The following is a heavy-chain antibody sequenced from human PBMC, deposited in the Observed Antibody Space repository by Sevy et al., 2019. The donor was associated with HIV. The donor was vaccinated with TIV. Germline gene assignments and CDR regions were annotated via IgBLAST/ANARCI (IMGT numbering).Heavy chain of an antibody. D-gene: IGHD2-15*01. CDR2: ISSSSTYI. Sequence: GGSLRLSCAASGFTIRTYNMNWVRQAPGKGLEWVSSISSSSTYIYYADSVKGRFTISRDNAKNSLFLQMSSLRAEDTAVYYCARDLVIPATTDYFYYGMDVWGQGTTVTVSS. CDR3: ARDLVIPATTDYFYYGMDV. V-gene: IGHV3-21*01. J-gene: IGHJ6*02. CDR1: GFTIRTYN.